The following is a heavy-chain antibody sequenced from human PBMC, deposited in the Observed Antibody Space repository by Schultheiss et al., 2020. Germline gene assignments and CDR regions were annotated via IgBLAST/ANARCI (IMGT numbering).Heavy chain of an antibody. Sequence: GGSLRLSCVVSGFTFSSYAMNWVRQAPGKGLEWVSSISGSGGSTDYADSVKGRFTISRDNSKNTLYLQMNSLRAEDTAVYYCAKLGRGSGWYQLDYWGQGTLVTVSS. CDR1: GFTFSSYA. J-gene: IGHJ4*02. CDR2: ISGSGGST. V-gene: IGHV3-23*01. CDR3: AKLGRGSGWYQLDY. D-gene: IGHD6-19*01.